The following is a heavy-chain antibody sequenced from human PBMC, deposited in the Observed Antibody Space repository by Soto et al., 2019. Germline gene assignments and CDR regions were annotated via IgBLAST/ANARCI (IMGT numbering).Heavy chain of an antibody. Sequence: GASVKVSCKASGYTFTSYAMHWVRQAPGQRLGWMGWINAGNGNRKYSQKFQGRVTITRDTSASTAYMELSSLRSEDTAVYYCARGAPVVPAAISSWFDPWGQGTLVTVSS. J-gene: IGHJ5*02. V-gene: IGHV1-3*01. CDR2: INAGNGNR. D-gene: IGHD2-2*02. CDR1: GYTFTSYA. CDR3: ARGAPVVPAAISSWFDP.